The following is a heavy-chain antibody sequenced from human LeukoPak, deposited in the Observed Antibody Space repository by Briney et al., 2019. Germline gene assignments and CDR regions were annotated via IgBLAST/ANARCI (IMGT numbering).Heavy chain of an antibody. D-gene: IGHD3-10*01. J-gene: IGHJ5*02. CDR1: GGSFSGYY. Sequence: SETLSLTCAIYGGSFSGYYWSWIRQPPDKGLEWIGEINHSGSTNYNPSLKSRVTISVDTSKNQFSLKLSSVTAADTAVYYCARSFLWFGELSNWFDPWGQGTLVTVFS. CDR3: ARSFLWFGELSNWFDP. V-gene: IGHV4-34*01. CDR2: INHSGST.